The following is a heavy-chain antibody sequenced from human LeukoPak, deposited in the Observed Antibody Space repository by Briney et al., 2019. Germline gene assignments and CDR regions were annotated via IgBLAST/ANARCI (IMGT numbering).Heavy chain of an antibody. CDR2: IYYSGST. V-gene: IGHV4-59*01. CDR1: GGSISNYY. CDR3: ARGLGMVFDY. Sequence: PSETLSLTCTVSGGSISNYYWSWIRQPPGKGLEWIGYIYYSGSTNYNPSLKSRVTISVDTSKNQFSLKLSSVTAADTAVYYCARGLGMVFDYWGQGTLVTVSS. J-gene: IGHJ4*02. D-gene: IGHD7-27*01.